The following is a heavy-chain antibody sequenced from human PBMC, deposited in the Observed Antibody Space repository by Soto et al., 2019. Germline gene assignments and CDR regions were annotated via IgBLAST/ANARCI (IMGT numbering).Heavy chain of an antibody. D-gene: IGHD2-15*01. V-gene: IGHV4-59*01. J-gene: IGHJ6*02. CDR2: IYYSGST. Sequence: SETLSLTCTVSGGSISSYYWSWIRQPPGKGLEWIGYIYYSGSTNYNPSLKSRVTISVDTSKNQFSLKLSSVTAADTAVYYCARAKGWTRKGSYYYYRMDVWGQGTTVPVSS. CDR3: ARAKGWTRKGSYYYYRMDV. CDR1: GGSISSYY.